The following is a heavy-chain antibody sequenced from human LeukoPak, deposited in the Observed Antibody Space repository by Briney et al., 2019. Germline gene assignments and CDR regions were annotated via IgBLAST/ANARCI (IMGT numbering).Heavy chain of an antibody. CDR3: ARGSSWGPHCSSTSCRRFDP. D-gene: IGHD2-2*01. J-gene: IGHJ5*02. Sequence: SETLSLTCAVYGGSFSGYYWSWIRQPPGKGLEWIGEINHSGGTNYNPSLKSRVTISVDTSKNQFSLKLSSVTAADTAVYYCARGSSWGPHCSSTSCRRFDPWGQGTLVTVSS. V-gene: IGHV4-34*01. CDR2: INHSGGT. CDR1: GGSFSGYY.